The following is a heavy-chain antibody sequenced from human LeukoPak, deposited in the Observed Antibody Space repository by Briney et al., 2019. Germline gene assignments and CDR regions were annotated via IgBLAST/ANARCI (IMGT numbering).Heavy chain of an antibody. V-gene: IGHV4-34*01. CDR3: ARGAVADYYAFDI. J-gene: IGHJ3*02. Sequence: SETLSLTCAVYGGSFSGYYWSWIRQPPGKGLEWIGEINHSGSTNYNPSLKSRVTISVDTSKNQFSLKLSSVTAADTAVYYCARGAVADYYAFDIWGQGTMVAVSS. D-gene: IGHD6-19*01. CDR2: INHSGST. CDR1: GGSFSGYY.